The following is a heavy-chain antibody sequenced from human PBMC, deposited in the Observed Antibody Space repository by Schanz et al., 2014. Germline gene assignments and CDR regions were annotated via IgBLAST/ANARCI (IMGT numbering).Heavy chain of an antibody. Sequence: QVHLVQSGAEVKKPGASVKVSCKASGYNITSNDVTWVRQATGQGLEWMGWMNPNSGNTGYAQKFQGRVTMTRNTSISTACMELSSLRSEDTAVYYCARLGTGMAVAGSVIDSYYYYMDVWGEGTTVTVSS. J-gene: IGHJ6*03. CDR2: MNPNSGNT. CDR1: GYNITSND. CDR3: ARLGTGMAVAGSVIDSYYYYMDV. V-gene: IGHV1-8*01. D-gene: IGHD6-19*01.